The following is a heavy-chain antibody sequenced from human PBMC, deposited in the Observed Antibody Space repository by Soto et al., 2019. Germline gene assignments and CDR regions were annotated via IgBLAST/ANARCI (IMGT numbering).Heavy chain of an antibody. CDR1: GYSFTSYW. V-gene: IGHV5-51*01. D-gene: IGHD3-22*01. Sequence: GESLKISCKGSGYSFTSYWIGWVRQMPGKGLEWMGIIYPGDSDTRYSPSFQGQVTISRDDSKSIAYLQMNSLKTEDTAVYYCTRDQYYYDSSGYEYIDEIDYWGQGTLVTVSS. J-gene: IGHJ4*02. CDR3: TRDQYYYDSSGYEYIDEIDY. CDR2: IYPGDSDT.